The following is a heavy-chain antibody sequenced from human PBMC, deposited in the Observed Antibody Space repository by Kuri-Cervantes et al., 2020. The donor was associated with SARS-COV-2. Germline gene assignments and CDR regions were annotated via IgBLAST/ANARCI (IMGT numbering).Heavy chain of an antibody. Sequence: GESLKISCKGSGYNFTNSWIGWVRQMPGKGLEWMGRIDPSDSYTNYSPSFQGHVTISADKSISTAYLQWSSLKASDTAMYYCARQGAYSSGYTDYWGQGTLVTVSS. D-gene: IGHD6-19*01. V-gene: IGHV5-10-1*01. J-gene: IGHJ4*02. CDR2: IDPSDSYT. CDR3: ARQGAYSSGYTDY. CDR1: GYNFTNSW.